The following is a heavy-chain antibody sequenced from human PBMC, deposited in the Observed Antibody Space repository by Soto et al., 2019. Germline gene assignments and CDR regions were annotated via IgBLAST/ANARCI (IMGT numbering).Heavy chain of an antibody. CDR2: ISAYNGNT. J-gene: IGHJ4*02. CDR3: ARDSAYYDFWSGYSY. Sequence: AAVKFSCKASGYTFTSYGISWVRQAPGQGLEWMGWISAYNGNTNYAQKLQGRVTMTTDTSTSTAYMELRSLRSDDTAVYYCARDSAYYDFWSGYSYWGQGTLVTVSS. V-gene: IGHV1-18*04. D-gene: IGHD3-3*01. CDR1: GYTFTSYG.